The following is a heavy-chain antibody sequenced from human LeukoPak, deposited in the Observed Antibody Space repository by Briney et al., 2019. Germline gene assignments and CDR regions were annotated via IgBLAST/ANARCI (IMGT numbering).Heavy chain of an antibody. V-gene: IGHV4-59*08. D-gene: IGHD1-7*01. J-gene: IGHJ4*02. Sequence: PSETLSLTCTVSGGSISSYYWSWIRQPPGKGLEWIGYIDYSGSPNYNPSLKSRGTISGDTSKNQFSLKLNSVTAADTAVYYCARRGRQTGTTDYWGQGTLVTVSS. CDR3: ARRGRQTGTTDY. CDR2: IDYSGSP. CDR1: GGSISSYY.